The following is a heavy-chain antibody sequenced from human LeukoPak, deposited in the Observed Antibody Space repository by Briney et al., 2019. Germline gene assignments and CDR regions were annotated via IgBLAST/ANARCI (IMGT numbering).Heavy chain of an antibody. Sequence: PGGSLRLSCAASEITFSDYWIHWVRQAPGKGLVWVSRVNGDGSRTNYADSVKGRFTISRDNAKNTLYLQMNSLRAEDTAIYYCARSPGGQGTLVTVSS. CDR3: ARSP. CDR1: EITFSDYW. CDR2: VNGDGSRT. J-gene: IGHJ5*02. V-gene: IGHV3-74*01.